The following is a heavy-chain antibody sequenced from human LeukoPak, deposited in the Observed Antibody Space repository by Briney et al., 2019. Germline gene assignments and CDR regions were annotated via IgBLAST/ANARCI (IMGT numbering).Heavy chain of an antibody. CDR2: INTDGSST. J-gene: IGHJ4*02. D-gene: IGHD5-18*01. Sequence: GGSLRLSCAASGFTFSSYWMHWVRQAPGKGLVWVSRINTDGSSTSYADSVKGRFTISRDNAKNTLYLQMNSLRAEDTASYYCAREMVDTAMAFDYWGQGTLVTVSS. CDR3: AREMVDTAMAFDY. CDR1: GFTFSSYW. V-gene: IGHV3-74*01.